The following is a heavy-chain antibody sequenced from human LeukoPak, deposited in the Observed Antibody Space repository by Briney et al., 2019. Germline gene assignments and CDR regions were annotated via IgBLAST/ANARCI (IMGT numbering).Heavy chain of an antibody. V-gene: IGHV1-8*03. D-gene: IGHD3-22*01. CDR1: GYTFTSYD. CDR2: MNPNSGNT. J-gene: IGHJ5*02. CDR3: ARGTYYYDSSGHNWFDP. Sequence: EASAKVSCKASGYTFTSYDINWVRQATGQGLEWMGWMNPNSGNTGYAQKFQGRVTITRNTSISTAYMELSSLRSEDTAVYYCARGTYYYDSSGHNWFDPWGQGTLVTVSS.